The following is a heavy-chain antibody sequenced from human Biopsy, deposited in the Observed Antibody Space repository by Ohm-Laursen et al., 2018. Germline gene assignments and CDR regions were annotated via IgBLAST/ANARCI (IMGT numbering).Heavy chain of an antibody. CDR3: AADINVWNVNY. CDR2: FAPENGKT. D-gene: IGHD1-1*01. V-gene: IGHV1-24*01. CDR1: GYTLNELS. J-gene: IGHJ4*02. Sequence: ASVKVSCKVSGYTLNELSMHWVRQVPGKGLEWMGGFAPENGKTVYAQNFQARVSLTEDTSTDTAYMELRSLRSEDTAVYYCAADINVWNVNYWGQGSLVTVSS.